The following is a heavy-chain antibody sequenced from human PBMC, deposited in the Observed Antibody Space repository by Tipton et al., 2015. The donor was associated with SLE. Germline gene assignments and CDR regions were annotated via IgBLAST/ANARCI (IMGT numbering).Heavy chain of an antibody. CDR3: AKWTRGFDY. J-gene: IGHJ4*02. Sequence: TLSLTCTVSDGSINNTSSYWGFIRLPPGKGLEWIGSIYYSGITQYNPSLKSRVTISVDTSKNQFSLRLNSVSAADTAVYYCAKWTRGFDYWGQGTLVTVSS. CDR1: DGSINNTSSY. D-gene: IGHD2-8*01. CDR2: IYYSGIT. V-gene: IGHV4-39*07.